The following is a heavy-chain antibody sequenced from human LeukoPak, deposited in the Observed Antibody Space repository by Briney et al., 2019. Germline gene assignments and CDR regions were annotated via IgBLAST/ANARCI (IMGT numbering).Heavy chain of an antibody. CDR2: INPNSDGI. Sequence: GASVKVSCKASGYTFTDHYMHWVRQAPGQGLEWMGWINPNSDGINNYAHKFQGRVTMTRDTSISTAYMELSGLRSDDTAVYYCARDGRWLQLGNKFDYWGQGTLVTVSS. CDR3: ARDGRWLQLGNKFDY. D-gene: IGHD5-24*01. J-gene: IGHJ4*02. V-gene: IGHV1-2*07. CDR1: GYTFTDHY.